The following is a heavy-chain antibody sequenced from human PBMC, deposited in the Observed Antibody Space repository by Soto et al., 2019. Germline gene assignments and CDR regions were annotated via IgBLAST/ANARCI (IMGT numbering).Heavy chain of an antibody. V-gene: IGHV1-46*01. J-gene: IGHJ5*02. Sequence: ASVKVSCKASGYTFTNYYIHWVRQAPGQGLEWMGIINPSGGSTTYAQNFQGRLTMTRDTSTTTVYMELSSLRSEDTAVYYCARGPYYYDSSAYYEWFDPWGQGTLVTVSS. D-gene: IGHD3-22*01. CDR3: ARGPYYYDSSAYYEWFDP. CDR1: GYTFTNYY. CDR2: INPSGGST.